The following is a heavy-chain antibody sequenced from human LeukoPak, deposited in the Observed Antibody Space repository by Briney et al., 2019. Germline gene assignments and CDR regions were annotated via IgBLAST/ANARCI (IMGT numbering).Heavy chain of an antibody. CDR2: MNPNSGNT. D-gene: IGHD3-22*01. Sequence: ASVKVSCKASGYTFTSYDINWVRQATGQGLEWLGWMNPNSGNTGYAQKFQGRVTITRNTSISTAYMELSSLRSEDTAVYYCAREKHYDSSGYWFDPWGQGTLVTVSS. CDR3: AREKHYDSSGYWFDP. CDR1: GYTFTSYD. V-gene: IGHV1-8*03. J-gene: IGHJ5*02.